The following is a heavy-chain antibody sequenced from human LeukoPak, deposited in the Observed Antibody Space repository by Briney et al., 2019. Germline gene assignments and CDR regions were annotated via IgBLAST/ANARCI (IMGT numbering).Heavy chain of an antibody. V-gene: IGHV1-18*01. CDR3: ARGPIDIVVVPAAKDAFDI. D-gene: IGHD2-2*01. CDR1: GYSFTSYG. Sequence: GASVKVSCKASGYSFTSYGISWVRQAPGQGLEWMGWISAYNGNTNYAQKLQGRVTMTTDTSTTTDYMELRSLRSDDTAVYYCARGPIDIVVVPAAKDAFDIWGQGTMVTVSS. CDR2: ISAYNGNT. J-gene: IGHJ3*02.